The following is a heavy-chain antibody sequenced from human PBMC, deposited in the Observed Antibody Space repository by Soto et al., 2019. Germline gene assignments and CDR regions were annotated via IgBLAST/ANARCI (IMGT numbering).Heavy chain of an antibody. Sequence: EVQLVESGGGLVQPGGSLRLSCAASGFTFSSYWMHWVRHAPGKGLVWVSRINSDGSSTSYADSVKGRFTISRDNAKNTLYLQMNSLRAEDTAVYYCARDLLIWGSYGIQNAFDIWGQGTMVTVSS. CDR3: ARDLLIWGSYGIQNAFDI. CDR1: GFTFSSYW. V-gene: IGHV3-74*01. J-gene: IGHJ3*02. CDR2: INSDGSST. D-gene: IGHD3-16*01.